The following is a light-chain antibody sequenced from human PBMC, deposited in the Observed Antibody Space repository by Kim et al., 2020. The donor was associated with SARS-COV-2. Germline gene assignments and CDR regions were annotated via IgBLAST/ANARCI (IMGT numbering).Light chain of an antibody. CDR2: DAS. CDR3: QLRNNWPPWT. Sequence: GKKAPPPCGASKSGSTYLAWYQHKPGQAPRLLIYDASNRATGIPARFSGSGSGTDFTLTISSLEPEDFAVYYCQLRNNWPPWTFGQGTKVEIK. J-gene: IGKJ1*01. V-gene: IGKV3-11*01. CDR1: KSGSTY.